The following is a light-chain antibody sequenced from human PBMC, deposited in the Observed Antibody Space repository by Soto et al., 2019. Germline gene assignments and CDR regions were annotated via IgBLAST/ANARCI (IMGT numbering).Light chain of an antibody. J-gene: IGLJ2*01. CDR2: SDN. V-gene: IGLV1-44*01. CDR3: AAWDDSLRGRV. Sequence: QAVVTQPPSASGTPGQRVTISCSGSSSNIGSNPVSWYQQLPGTAPKSLIYSDNQRPSGVPDRISGSRSGTSASLAISGLQSEDEAEYYCAAWDDSLRGRVFGGGTKVIVL. CDR1: SSNIGSNP.